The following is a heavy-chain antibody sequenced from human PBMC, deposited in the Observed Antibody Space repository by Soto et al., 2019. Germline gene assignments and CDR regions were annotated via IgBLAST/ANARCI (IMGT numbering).Heavy chain of an antibody. D-gene: IGHD3-3*01. CDR2: ISYDGSNK. CDR3: ARDPSLKRDFWSGPY. V-gene: IGHV3-30-3*01. J-gene: IGHJ4*02. CDR1: GFTFSSYA. Sequence: ESGGGVVQPGRSLRLSCAASGFTFSSYAMHWVRQAPGKGLEWVAVISYDGSNKYYADSVKGRFTISRDNSKNTLYLQMNSLRAEDTAVYYCARDPSLKRDFWSGPYWGQGTLVTVSS.